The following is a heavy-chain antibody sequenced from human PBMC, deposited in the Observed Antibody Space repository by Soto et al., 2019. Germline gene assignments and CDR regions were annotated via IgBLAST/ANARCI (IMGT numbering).Heavy chain of an antibody. J-gene: IGHJ4*02. V-gene: IGHV4-34*01. CDR1: GGSFSDYY. CDR3: ARDPLTIFGVVIIDGDY. CDR2: INHSGST. D-gene: IGHD3-3*01. Sequence: SETLSLTCVVYGGSFSDYYWSWIGHPPGKGLEWIGEINHSGSTNYNPSLKSRVTISVDTSKNQFSLKLSSMTAADTAVYYCARDPLTIFGVVIIDGDYWGQGTLVTVSS.